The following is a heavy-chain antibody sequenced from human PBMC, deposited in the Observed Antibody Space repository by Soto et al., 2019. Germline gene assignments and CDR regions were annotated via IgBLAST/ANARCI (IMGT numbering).Heavy chain of an antibody. Sequence: QVQLVESGGGVVQPGRSLRLSCAASGFTFSSYAMHWVRQAPGKGLEWVAVISYDGSNKYYADSVKGRFTISRDNSKNTLYLQMNSLRAEDTAVYYCARDPLWGTAMVLWYFELWGRGTLVTGSS. V-gene: IGHV3-30-3*01. J-gene: IGHJ2*01. CDR3: ARDPLWGTAMVLWYFEL. CDR2: ISYDGSNK. D-gene: IGHD5-18*01. CDR1: GFTFSSYA.